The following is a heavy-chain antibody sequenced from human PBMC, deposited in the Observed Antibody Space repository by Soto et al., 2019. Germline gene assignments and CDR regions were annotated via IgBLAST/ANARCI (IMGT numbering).Heavy chain of an antibody. CDR2: VYYSGST. CDR1: GGSISSYY. J-gene: IGHJ4*02. V-gene: IGHV4-59*01. Sequence: SETLSLTCTVSGGSISSYYWSWIRQPPGKGLEWIGYVYYSGSTNHNPSLKSRATISADTSKNQFSLKLSSVTAADTAVYYCERGRPFDYWGQGTLVNGSS. CDR3: ERGRPFDY.